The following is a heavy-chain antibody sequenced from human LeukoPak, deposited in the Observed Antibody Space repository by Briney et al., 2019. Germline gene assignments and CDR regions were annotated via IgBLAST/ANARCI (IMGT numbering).Heavy chain of an antibody. CDR1: GYTFTSYG. V-gene: IGHV1-69*10. D-gene: IGHD3-3*01. Sequence: SVKVSCKASGYTFTSYGFNWVRQAPGQGLEWMGVFIPVLGTANSTQNFQDRVSITADISTHTVYMELSSLKSEDTAVYFCAGIPVFGVVLHQEPVWGKGTTVTVSS. CDR2: FIPVLGTA. J-gene: IGHJ6*04. CDR3: AGIPVFGVVLHQEPV.